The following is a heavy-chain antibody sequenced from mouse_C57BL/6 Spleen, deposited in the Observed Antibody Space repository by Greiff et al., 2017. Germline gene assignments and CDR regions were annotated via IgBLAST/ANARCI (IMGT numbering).Heavy chain of an antibody. V-gene: IGHV1-19*01. D-gene: IGHD1-1*01. J-gene: IGHJ4*01. Sequence: EVKLQESGPVLVKPGASVKMSCKASGYTFTDYYMNWVKQSHGKSLEWIGVIDPYNGGTSYNQKFKGKATLTVDKSSSTAYMELNSLTSEDSAVYYCARDYYGSSYDAMDYWGQGTSVTVSS. CDR2: IDPYNGGT. CDR3: ARDYYGSSYDAMDY. CDR1: GYTFTDYY.